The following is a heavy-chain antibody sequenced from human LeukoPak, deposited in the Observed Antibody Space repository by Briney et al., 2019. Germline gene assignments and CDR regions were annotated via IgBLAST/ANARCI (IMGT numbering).Heavy chain of an antibody. J-gene: IGHJ6*03. V-gene: IGHV1-2*02. D-gene: IGHD3-3*01. CDR2: INPNSGGT. CDR3: ARDSVLRFLEWLSVSYYYYYMDV. CDR1: GYTFTGYY. Sequence: ASVKVSCKASGYTFTGYYMHWVRQAPGQGPEWMGWINPNSGGTNYAQKFQGRVTMTRDTSISTAYMELSRLRSDDTAVYYCARDSVLRFLEWLSVSYYYYYMDVWGKGTTVTVSS.